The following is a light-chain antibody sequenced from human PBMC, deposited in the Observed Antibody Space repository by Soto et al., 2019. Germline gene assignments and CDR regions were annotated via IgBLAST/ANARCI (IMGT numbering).Light chain of an antibody. V-gene: IGKV3-15*01. J-gene: IGKJ5*01. CDR2: GAS. Sequence: VMTHSPYTLSVSPAERATLSCRASQSVSSNLAWYQQKPGQAPRLLIYGASTRATGIPARFSGSGSGTEFTLTISSLQPEDFATYYCQQANSLPITFGQGTRLEIK. CDR3: QQANSLPIT. CDR1: QSVSSN.